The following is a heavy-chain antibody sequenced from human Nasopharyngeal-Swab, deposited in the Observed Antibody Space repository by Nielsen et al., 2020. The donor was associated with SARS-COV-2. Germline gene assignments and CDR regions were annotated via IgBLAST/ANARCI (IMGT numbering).Heavy chain of an antibody. CDR3: ARREGFCSGGTCYLDY. J-gene: IGHJ4*02. D-gene: IGHD2-15*01. Sequence: GESLKISCSASRFTFSSYWMHWVRQLPGKGLVWVSRISTDGSGTNYADSVKGRFTVSRDNAKNTLYLQMNSLRAEDTAVYYCARREGFCSGGTCYLDYWGQGTLVTVSS. CDR1: RFTFSSYW. CDR2: ISTDGSGT. V-gene: IGHV3-74*01.